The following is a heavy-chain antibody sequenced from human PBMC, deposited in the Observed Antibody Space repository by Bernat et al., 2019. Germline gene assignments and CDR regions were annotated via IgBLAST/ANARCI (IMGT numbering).Heavy chain of an antibody. J-gene: IGHJ4*02. CDR3: ARATGWYPDY. CDR1: RFIFRNYW. Sequence: DVQLVEFGGGLVQPGGSLRLSCAASRFIFRNYWMTWVRQAPGRGLEWVASINQDGSDKYYLDSVKARFTISRDNAENSLYLQMTGLRAEDTAVYYCARATGWYPDYWGRGTLVTVSS. V-gene: IGHV3-7*04. CDR2: INQDGSDK. D-gene: IGHD6-19*01.